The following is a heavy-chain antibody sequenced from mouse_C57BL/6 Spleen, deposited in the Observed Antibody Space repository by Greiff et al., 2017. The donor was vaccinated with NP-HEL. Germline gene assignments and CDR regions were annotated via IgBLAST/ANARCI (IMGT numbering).Heavy chain of an antibody. J-gene: IGHJ2*01. V-gene: IGHV1-55*01. CDR1: GYTFTSYW. CDR2: IYPGSGST. Sequence: QVQLQQPGAELVKPGASVKMSCKASGYTFTSYWITWVKQRPGQGLEWIGDIYPGSGSTNYNEKFKSKATLTVDTSSSTAYMQLSSLTSEDSAVYYCARSRYYGSSFYFDYWGQGTTLTVSS. CDR3: ARSRYYGSSFYFDY. D-gene: IGHD1-1*01.